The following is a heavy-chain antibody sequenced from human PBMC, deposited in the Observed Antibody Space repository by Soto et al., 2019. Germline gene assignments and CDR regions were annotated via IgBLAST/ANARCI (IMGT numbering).Heavy chain of an antibody. CDR3: ARSKYPYSSGWYRFDY. V-gene: IGHV1-18*01. D-gene: IGHD6-19*01. J-gene: IGHJ4*02. CDR2: ISAYNGNT. Sequence: SVKVSCKASGYTFTSCGISWVRQAPGQGLEWMGWISAYNGNTNYAQKLQGRVTMTTDTSTSTAYMELRSLRSDDTAVYYCARSKYPYSSGWYRFDYWGQGTLVTVSS. CDR1: GYTFTSCG.